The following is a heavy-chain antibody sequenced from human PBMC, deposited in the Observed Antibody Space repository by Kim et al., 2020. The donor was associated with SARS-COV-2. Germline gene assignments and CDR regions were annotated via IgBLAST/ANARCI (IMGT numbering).Heavy chain of an antibody. CDR1: GGTFSSYA. D-gene: IGHD3-10*01. CDR3: ARSSPRFTMVRGGYFEL. J-gene: IGHJ2*01. CDR2: IIPIFGTA. V-gene: IGHV1-69*13. Sequence: SVKVSCKASGGTFSSYAISWVRQAPGQGLEWMGGIIPIFGTANYAQKFQGRVTITADESTTTAYMELSSLRSEDTAVYYGARSSPRFTMVRGGYFELWGRGTRVTATS.